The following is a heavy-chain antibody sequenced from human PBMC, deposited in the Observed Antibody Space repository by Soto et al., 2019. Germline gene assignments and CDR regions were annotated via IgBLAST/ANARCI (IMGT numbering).Heavy chain of an antibody. J-gene: IGHJ3*02. D-gene: IGHD5-12*01. V-gene: IGHV3-74*01. CDR2: INPDGSST. CDR3: ARDGYSSPDI. CDR1: GFTFTSYW. Sequence: GGSLRLSCGVSGFTFTSYWMHWVRQTPGDGLLWVSRINPDGSSTNYADSVKGRFTISRDNAKDTLYLQMNSLRAEDTAVYFCARDGYSSPDIWGQGTTVTVSS.